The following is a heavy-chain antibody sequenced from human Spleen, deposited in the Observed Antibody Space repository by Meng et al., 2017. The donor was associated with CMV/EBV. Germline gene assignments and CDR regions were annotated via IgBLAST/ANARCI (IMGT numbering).Heavy chain of an antibody. Sequence: GESLKISCAASGFTFSSYEMSWVRQAPGKGLEWVSYISSSGDTIYYADSVKGRFTISRDNAKNTLYLQMNSLRAEDTAVYYCAKDKGGLLPPDYFDYWGQGTLVTVSS. CDR3: AKDKGGLLPPDYFDY. J-gene: IGHJ4*02. CDR2: ISSSGDTI. D-gene: IGHD3-10*01. CDR1: GFTFSSYE. V-gene: IGHV3-23*01.